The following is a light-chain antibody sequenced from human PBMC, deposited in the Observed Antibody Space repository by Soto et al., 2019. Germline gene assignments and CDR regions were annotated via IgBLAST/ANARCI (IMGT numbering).Light chain of an antibody. CDR1: SSDVGNYNR. V-gene: IGLV2-18*02. CDR3: SSYTSSSTYV. CDR2: EVS. J-gene: IGLJ1*01. Sequence: QSALTQPPSVSGSPGQSVTISCTGNSSDVGNYNRVSWYQQPPGTAPKVIIYEVSNRPSGVPDRFSGSKSGNTASLTISGLQAEDEADYYCSSYTSSSTYVFGTGTKLTVL.